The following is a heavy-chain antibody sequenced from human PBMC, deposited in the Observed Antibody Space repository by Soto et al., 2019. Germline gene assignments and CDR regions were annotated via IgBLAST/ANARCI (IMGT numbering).Heavy chain of an antibody. V-gene: IGHV1-69*13. J-gene: IGHJ4*02. CDR3: ARESRSAVAVPGAPYYFDY. Sequence: SVKVSCKASGGTFSSYAISWVRQAPGQGLEWMGGIIPIFGTANYAQKFQGRVTITADESTSTAYMELSSLRSEDTAVYYCARESRSAVAVPGAPYYFDYWGQGTLVTVSS. CDR2: IIPIFGTA. CDR1: GGTFSSYA. D-gene: IGHD6-19*01.